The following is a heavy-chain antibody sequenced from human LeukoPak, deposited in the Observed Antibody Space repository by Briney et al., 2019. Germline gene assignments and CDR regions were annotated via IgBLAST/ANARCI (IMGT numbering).Heavy chain of an antibody. V-gene: IGHV3-21*04. CDR1: GFTFSSYS. J-gene: IGHJ1*01. CDR3: AKDHYYDSSGYYRPPFEYFQH. CDR2: ISSSSSYI. D-gene: IGHD3-22*01. Sequence: GGSLRLSCAASGFTFSSYSMNWVRRAPGKGLEWVSSISSSSSYIYYADSVKGRFTISRDNAKNSLYLQMNSLRAEDTAVYYCAKDHYYDSSGYYRPPFEYFQHWGQGTLVTVSS.